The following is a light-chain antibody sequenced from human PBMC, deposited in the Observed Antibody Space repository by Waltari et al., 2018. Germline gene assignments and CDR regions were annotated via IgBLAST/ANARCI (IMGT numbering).Light chain of an antibody. CDR2: DVS. J-gene: IGLJ1*01. V-gene: IGLV2-14*04. Sequence: SCTGTSSEGGGYNDVQRYQQHRAKAPKKMMYDVSKRPSGVSNRFAGSQSGHTAPLTISGLQAADEADYFCSSHTSSKKVFGTGTKVTVL. CDR1: SSEGGGYND. CDR3: SSHTSSKKV.